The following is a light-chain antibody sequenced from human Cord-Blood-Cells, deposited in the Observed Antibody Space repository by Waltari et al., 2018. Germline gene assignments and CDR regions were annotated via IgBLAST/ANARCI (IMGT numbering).Light chain of an antibody. CDR1: QSISIY. Sequence: DIQMTQSPSSLSASVGDRVTITCRASQSISIYLNWYQQKPGKAPKLLIYDASSLQSGVPSRFSGSGSGTDFTLTISSLQPEDFATYYCQQSYSTPYTFGQGTKLEIK. CDR2: DAS. CDR3: QQSYSTPYT. V-gene: IGKV1-39*01. J-gene: IGKJ2*01.